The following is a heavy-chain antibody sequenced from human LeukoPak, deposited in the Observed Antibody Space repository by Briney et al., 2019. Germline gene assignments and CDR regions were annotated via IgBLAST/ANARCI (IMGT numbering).Heavy chain of an antibody. D-gene: IGHD3-16*02. V-gene: IGHV3-48*01. CDR2: ISSSSSTI. J-gene: IGHJ4*02. CDR1: GFTFSSYS. Sequence: GGSLRLSCAASGFTFSSYSMNWVRQAPGKGLEWVSYISSSSSTIYYADSVKGRFTISRDNSKNTLYLQMNSLRAEDTAVYYCAKDIYRFDYWGQGTLVTVSS. CDR3: AKDIYRFDY.